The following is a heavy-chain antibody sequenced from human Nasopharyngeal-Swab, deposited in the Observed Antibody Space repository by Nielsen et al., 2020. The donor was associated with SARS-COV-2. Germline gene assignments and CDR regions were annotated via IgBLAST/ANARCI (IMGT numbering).Heavy chain of an antibody. CDR1: GDSVSSNSAA. CDR3: ARDGPYNPGALTTFDI. V-gene: IGHV6-1*01. D-gene: IGHD1-14*01. Sequence: SQTLSLTCAISGDSVSSNSAAWNWIRQSPSRGLEWLGRTYYRSKWSNDYAVSVKSRMTINPDTSKNQFSLQLNSVPPEDTAVYYCARDGPYNPGALTTFDIWGQGTMVTVSS. J-gene: IGHJ3*02. CDR2: TYYRSKWSN.